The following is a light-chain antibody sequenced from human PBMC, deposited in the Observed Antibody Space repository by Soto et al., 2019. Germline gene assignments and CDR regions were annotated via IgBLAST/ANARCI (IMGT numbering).Light chain of an antibody. CDR3: QSADSSYVV. CDR2: KDS. J-gene: IGLJ2*01. Sequence: SYELTQPPSVSVFPGQTARITCSGDALPKQYAYWYQQKAGQAPVLVIYKDSERPSGIPERFSGSSSGTTVTLTISGVQAEDEADYYCQSADSSYVVFGGGTKLTVL. CDR1: ALPKQY. V-gene: IGLV3-25*03.